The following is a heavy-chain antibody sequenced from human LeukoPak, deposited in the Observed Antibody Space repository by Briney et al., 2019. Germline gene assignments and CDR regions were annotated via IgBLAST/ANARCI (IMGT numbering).Heavy chain of an antibody. CDR1: GFTFSSYS. CDR2: ISSSSSYI. V-gene: IGHV3-21*01. Sequence: PGGSLRLSCAASGFTFSSYSMNWVRQAPGKGLEWVSSISSSSSYIYYADSVKGRFTISRDNAKNSLYLQMNSLRAEDTAVYYCAREPWSGSSWETTDYWGQGTLVTVSS. J-gene: IGHJ4*02. CDR3: AREPWSGSSWETTDY. D-gene: IGHD6-13*01.